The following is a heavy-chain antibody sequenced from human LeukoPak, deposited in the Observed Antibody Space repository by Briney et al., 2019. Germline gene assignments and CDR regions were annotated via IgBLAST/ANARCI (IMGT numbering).Heavy chain of an antibody. V-gene: IGHV5-51*01. D-gene: IGHD2-15*01. J-gene: IGHJ4*02. CDR2: IYPGDSDT. Sequence: GESLKISCKGSGYSFTSYWIGWVRQMPGKGLEWMGIIYPGDSDTRYSPSFQGQVTISADKSISTAYLQRSSLKASDTAMYYCARAGGYCGRISCPYYFDYWGQGSLVAVSS. CDR1: GYSFTSYW. CDR3: ARAGGYCGRISCPYYFDY.